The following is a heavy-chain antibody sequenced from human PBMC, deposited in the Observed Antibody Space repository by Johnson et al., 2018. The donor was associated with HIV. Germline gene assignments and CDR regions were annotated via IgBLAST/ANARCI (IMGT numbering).Heavy chain of an antibody. Sequence: QMQLVESGGGVVQPGRSLRLSCAASGFTFSYYGIHWVRQAPGKGLEWVAFIRYDGSNKYYVDSVKGRFTISRDNAKNSLYLQMNSLRAEDTAVYYCAERSPILRAFDIWGQGTMVTVSS. CDR2: IRYDGSNK. J-gene: IGHJ3*02. CDR1: GFTFSYYG. CDR3: AERSPILRAFDI. V-gene: IGHV3-33*03.